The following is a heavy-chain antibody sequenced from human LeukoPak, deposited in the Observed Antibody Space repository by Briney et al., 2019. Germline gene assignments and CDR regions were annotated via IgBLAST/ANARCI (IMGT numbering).Heavy chain of an antibody. CDR3: AREGYDYVWGSYRYTDY. Sequence: GGFLRLSCAASGFTFSSYSMNWVRQAPGKGLEWVSYISSSSSTIYYADSVKGRFTISRDNAKNSLYLQMNSLRAEDTAVYYCAREGYDYVWGSYRYTDYWGQGTLVTVSS. CDR1: GFTFSSYS. CDR2: ISSSSSTI. D-gene: IGHD3-16*02. V-gene: IGHV3-48*04. J-gene: IGHJ4*02.